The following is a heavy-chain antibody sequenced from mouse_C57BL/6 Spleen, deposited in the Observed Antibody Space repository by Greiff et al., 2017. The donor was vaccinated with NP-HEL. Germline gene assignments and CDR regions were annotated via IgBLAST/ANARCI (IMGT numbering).Heavy chain of an antibody. Sequence: VQLQQPGAELVMPGASVKLSCKASGYTFTSYWMHWVKQRPGQGLEWIGEIDPSDSYTNYNQKFKGKSTLPVDKSSSTAYMQLSSLTSEDFAVYYCARGGGNYDYAMDYWGQGTSVTVSS. CDR1: GYTFTSYW. V-gene: IGHV1-69*01. J-gene: IGHJ4*01. CDR2: IDPSDSYT. CDR3: ARGGGNYDYAMDY. D-gene: IGHD2-1*01.